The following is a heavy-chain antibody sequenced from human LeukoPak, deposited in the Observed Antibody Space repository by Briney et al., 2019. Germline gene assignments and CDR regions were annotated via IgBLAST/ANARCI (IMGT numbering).Heavy chain of an antibody. Sequence: VASVTVSCKASGYTFTGYYMHWVRQAPGQGLEWMGWINPNSGGTNYAQKFQGRVTMTRDTSISTAYMELSRLRSDDTAVYYCARAIMTTVTPGYWGQGTLVTVSS. D-gene: IGHD4-17*01. CDR3: ARAIMTTVTPGY. V-gene: IGHV1-2*02. CDR2: INPNSGGT. CDR1: GYTFTGYY. J-gene: IGHJ4*02.